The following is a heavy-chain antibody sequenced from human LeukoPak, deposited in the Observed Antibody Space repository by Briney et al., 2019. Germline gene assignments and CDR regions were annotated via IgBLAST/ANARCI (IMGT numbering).Heavy chain of an antibody. CDR2: INHSGST. CDR3: ARVWEQQLAIDY. CDR1: GGSFSGYY. V-gene: IGHV4-34*01. D-gene: IGHD6-13*01. J-gene: IGHJ4*02. Sequence: PSETLSLTCAVYGGSFSGYYWSWIRQRPGKGLEWIGEINHSGSTNYNPSLKSRVTISVDTSKNQFSLKLSSVTAADTAVYYCARVWEQQLAIDYWGQGTLVTVSS.